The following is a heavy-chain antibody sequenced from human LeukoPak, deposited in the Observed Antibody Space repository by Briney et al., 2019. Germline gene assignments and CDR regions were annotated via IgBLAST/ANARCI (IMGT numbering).Heavy chain of an antibody. D-gene: IGHD4-17*01. J-gene: IGHJ4*02. CDR3: TRERFPYGDYQGLFDY. CDR2: ISSGRTT. V-gene: IGHV3-23*01. Sequence: GGSLRLSCAASGFTFSSYAMSWVRQAPGKGLEWVSTISSGRTTYYVDSVKGRFTISRDNSKNTLYLQVNSLRAEDTAVYYCTRERFPYGDYQGLFDYWGQGTLVTVSS. CDR1: GFTFSSYA.